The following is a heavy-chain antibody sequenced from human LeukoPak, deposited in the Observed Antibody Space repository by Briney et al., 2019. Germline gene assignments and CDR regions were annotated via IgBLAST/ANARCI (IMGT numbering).Heavy chain of an antibody. J-gene: IGHJ6*03. Sequence: PSETLSLTCTVSNDSINSGTSFWSWIRQPAGKGLEWIGRIYTSGSTNYNPSLKSRVTISVDTSKNQFSLKLSSVTAADTAVYYCARDEARPYGSGSYYYMDVWGKGTTVTISS. D-gene: IGHD3-10*01. CDR3: ARDEARPYGSGSYYYMDV. V-gene: IGHV4-61*02. CDR1: NDSINSGTSF. CDR2: IYTSGST.